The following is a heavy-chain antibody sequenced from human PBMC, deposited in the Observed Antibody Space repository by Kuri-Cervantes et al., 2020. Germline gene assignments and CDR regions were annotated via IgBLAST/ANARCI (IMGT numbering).Heavy chain of an antibody. D-gene: IGHD5-12*01. J-gene: IGHJ6*02. CDR1: GYTFTSYG. CDR3: AGDVSGYDRYYYGMDE. CDR2: ISAYNGYT. V-gene: IGHV1-18*01. Sequence: ASAKLSCNPSGYTFTSYGISWVRQAPGQGLEWMGWISAYNGYTNYAQKLQGRVTMTTDTSTSTAYMELRSLRSDDTAVYYCAGDVSGYDRYYYGMDEKGPGAPVTVSS.